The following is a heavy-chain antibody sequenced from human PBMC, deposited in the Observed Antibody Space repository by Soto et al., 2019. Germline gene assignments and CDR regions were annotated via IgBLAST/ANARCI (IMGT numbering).Heavy chain of an antibody. D-gene: IGHD3-10*01. V-gene: IGHV3-23*01. CDR3: AKSSGSGTSHYFDY. CDR1: GFTFSSYA. CDR2: ISPSGATT. Sequence: GGSLRLSCAASGFTFSSYAMSWVRQAPGTGLEWVSVISPSGATTYYADSVKGRFTISRDNSKNTLYLQMNSLGADDTAVYYCAKSSGSGTSHYFDYWGQGTLVTVSS. J-gene: IGHJ4*02.